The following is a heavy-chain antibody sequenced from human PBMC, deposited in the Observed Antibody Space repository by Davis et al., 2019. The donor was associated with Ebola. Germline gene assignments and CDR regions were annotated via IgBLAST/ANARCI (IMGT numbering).Heavy chain of an antibody. J-gene: IGHJ4*02. CDR3: AKDYDFAFDY. V-gene: IGHV3-9*01. Sequence: SLKISCAASGFTFDGYAMHWVRQAPGKGLEWVSAIGWNSGNIDYADSVKGRFTISRDNAKNSLYLQMDSLRAEDTALYYCAKDYDFAFDYWGQGTLVTVSS. CDR2: IGWNSGNI. CDR1: GFTFDGYA. D-gene: IGHD3-3*01.